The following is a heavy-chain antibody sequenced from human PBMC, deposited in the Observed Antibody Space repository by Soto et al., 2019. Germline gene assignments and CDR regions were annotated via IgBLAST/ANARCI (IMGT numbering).Heavy chain of an antibody. J-gene: IGHJ6*03. V-gene: IGHV1-8*01. CDR1: GYTFTSYD. CDR3: ARRYYDILTGRYYYYYYMDV. CDR2: MNPNSGNT. Sequence: QVQLVQSGAEVKKPGASVKVSCKASGYTFTSYDINWVRQATGQGLEWMGWMNPNSGNTGYAQKFQCRVTMTRNTSISTAYLELSSLRSADTAVYYCARRYYDILTGRYYYYYYMDVWGKGTTVTVSS. D-gene: IGHD3-9*01.